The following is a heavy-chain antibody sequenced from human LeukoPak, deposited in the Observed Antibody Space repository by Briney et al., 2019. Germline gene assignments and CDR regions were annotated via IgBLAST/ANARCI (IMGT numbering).Heavy chain of an antibody. D-gene: IGHD3-22*01. J-gene: IGHJ5*02. CDR3: ARDVYYSLDP. CDR1: GFTFNIYW. Sequence: GGSLRLSCAASGFTFNIYWMHWVRLAPGKGLVSVSRIHSDGTTTSYAYSVKGRFTISRDNAKNTVYLQMNNLRAEDTAVYFCARDVYYSLDPWGQGTQVTVSS. CDR2: IHSDGTTT. V-gene: IGHV3-74*01.